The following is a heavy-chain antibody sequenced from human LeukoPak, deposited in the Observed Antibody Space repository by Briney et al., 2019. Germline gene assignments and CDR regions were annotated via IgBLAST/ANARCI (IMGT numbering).Heavy chain of an antibody. D-gene: IGHD3-16*01. CDR3: AKGLWGTDYYFDY. CDR1: GFTSCSYA. CDR2: ISGSGGRT. Sequence: GGSLRLSCAASGFTSCSYAMSWVRQAPGEGLEWVLAISGSGGRTYYADSVKGRFTISRDNSKNTLYLQMNSLRAEDTAVYYCAKGLWGTDYYFDYWGQGTLVTVSS. V-gene: IGHV3-23*01. J-gene: IGHJ4*02.